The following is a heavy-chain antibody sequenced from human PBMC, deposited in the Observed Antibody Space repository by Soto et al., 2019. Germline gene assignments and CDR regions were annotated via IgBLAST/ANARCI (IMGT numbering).Heavy chain of an antibody. CDR2: INDRGSI. Sequence: QVQLQQWGAGPLRPLETLSLTCGVSGGSFSGYYWAWIRQSPGKGLEWNGEINDRGSINYNPSVKSRVSISVDTSKNHYSLNLRSVTAADTAVYYCARESHDILTGPPWVWYFDLWGRGTLVTVSS. D-gene: IGHD3-9*01. CDR3: ARESHDILTGPPWVWYFDL. V-gene: IGHV4-34*01. J-gene: IGHJ2*01. CDR1: GGSFSGYY.